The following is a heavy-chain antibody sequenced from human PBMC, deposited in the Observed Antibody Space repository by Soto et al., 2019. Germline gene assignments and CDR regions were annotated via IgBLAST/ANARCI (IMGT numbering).Heavy chain of an antibody. D-gene: IGHD3-10*01. V-gene: IGHV4-30-4*01. CDR2: IYYSGST. Sequence: QVQLQESGPGLVKPSQTLSLTCTVSGGSISSGDYYWSWIRQPPGKGLEWIGYIYYSGSTYYNPSRKSRVTISVDTSKNQFSLKLSSVTAADTAVYYCARVMYYYGSGSQLDYWGQGTLVTVSS. J-gene: IGHJ4*02. CDR1: GGSISSGDYY. CDR3: ARVMYYYGSGSQLDY.